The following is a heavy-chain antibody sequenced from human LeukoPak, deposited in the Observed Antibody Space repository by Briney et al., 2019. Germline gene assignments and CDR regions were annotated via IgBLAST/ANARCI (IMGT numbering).Heavy chain of an antibody. V-gene: IGHV1-3*02. CDR2: SNAGNGNT. Sequence: ASVKVSCKASGYXFTSYAMHWVRQAPGQRLEWMGWSNAGNGNTKYSQEFQGRVTITRDTSASTAYMELSSLRSEDMAVYYCARGYCSGGSCQLDYWGQGTLVTVSS. CDR1: GYXFTSYA. D-gene: IGHD2-15*01. J-gene: IGHJ4*02. CDR3: ARGYCSGGSCQLDY.